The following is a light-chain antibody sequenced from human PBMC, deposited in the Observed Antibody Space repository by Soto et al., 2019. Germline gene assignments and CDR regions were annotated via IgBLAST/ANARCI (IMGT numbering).Light chain of an antibody. CDR1: SSDVGGYNY. V-gene: IGLV2-14*01. CDR3: SSYASSSNYV. J-gene: IGLJ1*01. Sequence: QSALTQPASVSGSPGQSITISCTGTSSDVGGYNYVSWYQQHPGKAPQLMIYDVSNRPSGVSNRFSGSKSGNTASLTISGLQAEDEADYYSSSYASSSNYVFGTGTKVTVL. CDR2: DVS.